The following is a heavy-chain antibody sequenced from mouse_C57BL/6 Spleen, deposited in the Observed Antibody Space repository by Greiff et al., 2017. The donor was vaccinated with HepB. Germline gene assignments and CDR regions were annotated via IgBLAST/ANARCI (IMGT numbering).Heavy chain of an antibody. CDR1: GYTFTSYW. CDR3: ARPLDSSGPYAMDC. Sequence: QVQLQQPGAELVMPGASVKLSCKASGYTFTSYWMHWVKQRPGQGLEWIGEVDPSDSYTNYNQKFKGKSTLTVDKSSSSTYMQLSSLTSEDSAVYCCARPLDSSGPYAMDCWCQGTAVT. V-gene: IGHV1-69*01. J-gene: IGHJ4*01. CDR2: VDPSDSYT. D-gene: IGHD3-2*02.